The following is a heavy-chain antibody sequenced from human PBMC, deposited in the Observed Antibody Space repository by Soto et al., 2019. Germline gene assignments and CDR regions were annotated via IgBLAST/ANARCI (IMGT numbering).Heavy chain of an antibody. V-gene: IGHV4-31*03. J-gene: IGHJ3*02. D-gene: IGHD3-22*01. Sequence: SETLSLTCTVAGGSISSGGYYWIWFRQHPGKGLEWIGYIYYSGSTYYNPSLKRRVTISVDTSKNQFSLKLSSVTAADTAVYYCARGTYYYDSSGYAFDIWGQGTMVT. CDR2: IYYSGST. CDR3: ARGTYYYDSSGYAFDI. CDR1: GGSISSGGYY.